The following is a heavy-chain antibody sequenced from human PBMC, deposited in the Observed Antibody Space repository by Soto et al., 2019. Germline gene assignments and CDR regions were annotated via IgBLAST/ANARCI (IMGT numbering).Heavy chain of an antibody. V-gene: IGHV4-34*01. CDR1: GGSFSGYY. CDR2: INHSGST. CDR3: ARGREEMATIGWYFDL. J-gene: IGHJ2*01. D-gene: IGHD5-12*01. Sequence: QVQLQQWGAGLLQPSETLSLTCAVYGGSFSGYYWSWIRQPPGKGLEWIGEINHSGSTNYNPSLKSRVTISVDTSKNQFSLKLSSVTAADTAVYYCARGREEMATIGWYFDLWGRGTLVTVSS.